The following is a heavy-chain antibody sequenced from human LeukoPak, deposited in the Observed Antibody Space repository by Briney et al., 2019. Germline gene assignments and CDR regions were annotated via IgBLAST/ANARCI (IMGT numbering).Heavy chain of an antibody. J-gene: IGHJ3*02. D-gene: IGHD1-26*01. V-gene: IGHV4-59*01. CDR3: ARDDLVGATYAFDI. CDR1: GGSLSNYY. Sequence: SETLSLTCTVSGGSLSNYYRSWIRQPPGKGLEWIGYIYYSGSTNYNPSLKSRVTISVDTSKNQFSLKLGSVTAADTAVYYCARDDLVGATYAFDIWGQGTMVTVSS. CDR2: IYYSGST.